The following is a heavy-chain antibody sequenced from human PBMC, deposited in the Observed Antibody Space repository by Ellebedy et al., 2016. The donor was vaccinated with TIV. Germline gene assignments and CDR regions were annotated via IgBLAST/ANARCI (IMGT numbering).Heavy chain of an antibody. D-gene: IGHD6-19*01. CDR1: GFTFSNYW. CDR3: ARGGRDQWLIDY. Sequence: GESLKISCAASGFTFSNYWIHWVRHAPGKGLVWLSRINRDGSSANYADSVKGRFSISRDNSKNTLYVQMNSLRAEDTAVYYCARGGRDQWLIDYWGQGTLVTVSS. J-gene: IGHJ4*02. CDR2: INRDGSSA. V-gene: IGHV3-74*01.